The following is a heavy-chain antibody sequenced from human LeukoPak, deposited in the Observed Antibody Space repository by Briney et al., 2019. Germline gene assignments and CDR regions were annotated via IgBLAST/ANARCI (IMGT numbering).Heavy chain of an antibody. D-gene: IGHD6-19*01. CDR2: IDYSGGT. J-gene: IGHJ4*02. Sequence: SETLSLTCTVSGGSFSSYYWGWLRQPPGKGLEWIGYIDYSGGTNYNPSLRSRVTISIDTSKNQFSLRLSSVTAADTAVYYCARHVRSSGLDYWGQGTLVIVSS. CDR3: ARHVRSSGLDY. CDR1: GGSFSSYY. V-gene: IGHV4-59*08.